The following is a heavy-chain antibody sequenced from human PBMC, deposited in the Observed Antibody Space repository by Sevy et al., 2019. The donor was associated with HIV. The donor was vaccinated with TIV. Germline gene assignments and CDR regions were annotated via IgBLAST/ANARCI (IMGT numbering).Heavy chain of an antibody. D-gene: IGHD6-13*01. CDR1: GDSISNYY. J-gene: IGHJ6*02. V-gene: IGHV4-59*01. CDR2: LFYSGST. Sequence: SETLSLTCTVSGDSISNYYWSWIRQPPGKGLEWIGYLFYSGSTNYNPSLNSRVTISVDTTKNQVSLKVRSVTAADTAVYYCARGIAAPRGMDVWGQGTTVTVSS. CDR3: ARGIAAPRGMDV.